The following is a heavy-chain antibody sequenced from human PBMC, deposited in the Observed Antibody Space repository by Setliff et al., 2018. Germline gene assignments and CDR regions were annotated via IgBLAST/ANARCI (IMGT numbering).Heavy chain of an antibody. CDR3: ARGGGYGSGGSFHNAPFDY. D-gene: IGHD3-10*01. CDR1: DFSISSGYY. V-gene: IGHV4-38-2*01. CDR2: IYHSGST. J-gene: IGHJ4*02. Sequence: PSETLSLTCAVSDFSISSGYYWGWIRQPPGKGLEWIGSIYHSGSTYYNPSLKSRVTISVDPSNNQFSLKLSSVTAADTAVYYCARGGGYGSGGSFHNAPFDYWGQGMLVTVSS.